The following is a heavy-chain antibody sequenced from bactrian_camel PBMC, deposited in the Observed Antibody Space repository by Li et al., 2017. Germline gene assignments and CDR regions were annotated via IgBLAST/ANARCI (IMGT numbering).Heavy chain of an antibody. CDR2: LDSDGRM. J-gene: IGHJ4*01. CDR1: APDTYC. Sequence: VQLVESGGGSVQPGGSLTLSCVASAPDTYCLAWFRQGPGKEREGLAALDSDGRMQYSNSAKGRFTISKDKDKKILYLQMNNLKPEDTAMYYCAADIFVGVLRNSWRRLAPEDFAHWGQGTQVTVS. V-gene: IGHV3S53*01. CDR3: AADIFVGVLRNSWRRLAPEDFAH. D-gene: IGHD1*01.